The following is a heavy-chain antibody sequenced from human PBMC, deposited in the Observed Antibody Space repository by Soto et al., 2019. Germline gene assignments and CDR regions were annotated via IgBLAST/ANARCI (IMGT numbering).Heavy chain of an antibody. Sequence: QVQLQESGPGLVKPSQTLSLTCTVSGGSISRGGYYWSWIRQHPGKGLEWIGYIYYSGSTYYHPSRKSRVTISVDTSKNQFSLKLSSVTAADTAVYYCARIVRAAGYYYYGMDVWGQGTTVTVSS. D-gene: IGHD6-25*01. V-gene: IGHV4-31*03. CDR3: ARIVRAAGYYYYGMDV. J-gene: IGHJ6*02. CDR2: IYYSGST. CDR1: GGSISRGGYY.